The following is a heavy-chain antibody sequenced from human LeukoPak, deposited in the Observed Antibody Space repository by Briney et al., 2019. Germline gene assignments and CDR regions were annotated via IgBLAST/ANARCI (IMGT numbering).Heavy chain of an antibody. CDR2: INHSGST. CDR3: AREVKGTSWFDP. V-gene: IGHV4-34*01. Sequence: SETLSLTCAVYGGSFSGYYWSWIRQPPGKGLEWIGEINHSGSTNYNPSLKSRVTISVDTSKNQFSLKLSSVTAADTAVYYCAREVKGTSWFDPWGQGTLVTVSS. D-gene: IGHD3-10*01. J-gene: IGHJ5*02. CDR1: GGSFSGYY.